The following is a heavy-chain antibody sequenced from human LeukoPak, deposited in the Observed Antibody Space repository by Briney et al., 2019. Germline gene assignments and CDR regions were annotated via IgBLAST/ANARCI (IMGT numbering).Heavy chain of an antibody. J-gene: IGHJ5*02. D-gene: IGHD6-13*01. CDR1: GYSFTSYG. V-gene: IGHV1-18*01. CDR3: ARDISSSPKWFDP. Sequence: GESLKISCKGSGYSFTSYGISWVRQAPGQGLEWMGWISAYNGNTNYAQKLQGRVTMTTDTSTSTAYMEPRSLRSDDTAVYYCARDISSSPKWFDPWGQGTLVTVSS. CDR2: ISAYNGNT.